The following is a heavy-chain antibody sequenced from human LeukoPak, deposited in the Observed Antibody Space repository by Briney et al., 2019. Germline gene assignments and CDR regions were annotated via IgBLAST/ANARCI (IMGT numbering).Heavy chain of an antibody. CDR1: GFTFSDYA. CDR2: ISGGGGTT. J-gene: IGHJ6*02. CDR3: ASPDYYDSSGYYYYYYGMDV. D-gene: IGHD3-22*01. Sequence: GGSLRLSCAASGFTFSDYAMSWVRQAPGKGLQWVSAISGGGGTTYYADSVKGRFTISRDNAKNSLYLQMNSLRAEDTAVYYCASPDYYDSSGYYYYYYGMDVWGQGTTVTVSS. V-gene: IGHV3-23*01.